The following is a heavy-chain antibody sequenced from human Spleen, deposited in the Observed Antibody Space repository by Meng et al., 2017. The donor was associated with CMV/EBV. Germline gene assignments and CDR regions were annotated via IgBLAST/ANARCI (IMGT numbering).Heavy chain of an antibody. CDR2: ISAYNGNT. D-gene: IGHD6-13*01. CDR3: ARKSASGPFDY. CDR1: GYTFTSYG. V-gene: IGHV1-18*01. J-gene: IGHJ4*02. Sequence: SCRTSGYTFTSYGINWVRQAPGQGLEWMGWISAYNGNTNYAQKFQDRITMTTDTSTSTAYMELRSLRSDDTAVFYCARKSASGPFDYWGQGTLVTVSS.